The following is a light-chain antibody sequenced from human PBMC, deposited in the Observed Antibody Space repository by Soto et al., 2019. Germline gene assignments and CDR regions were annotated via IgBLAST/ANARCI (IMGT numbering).Light chain of an antibody. V-gene: IGLV1-44*01. J-gene: IGLJ2*01. CDR3: AAWDDSLNGPV. CDR1: SSTFGSNA. Sequence: QLVLTQPPSASGTPGQRVAISCSGSSSTFGSNAVNWYQQLPGTAPKLLIYDNDQRPSGVPDRLSGSKSGTSASLAISGLQSDDAADYYCAAWDDSLNGPVFGGGTKLTVL. CDR2: DND.